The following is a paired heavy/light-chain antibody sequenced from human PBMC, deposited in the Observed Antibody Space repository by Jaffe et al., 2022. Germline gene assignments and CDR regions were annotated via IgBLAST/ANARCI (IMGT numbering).Heavy chain of an antibody. Sequence: VQLVESGGGLVQPGGSLRLSCAASGFTVSSNFMSWVRQAPGRGLEWVSVMYSGGNTFFADSVKGRFTISRDNSKNMFYLQMNDLRAEDTAVYYCVRDADYYGSGSYGYFDYWGQGTLVTVSS. D-gene: IGHD3-10*01. CDR1: GFTVSSNF. V-gene: IGHV3-66*02. CDR2: MYSGGNT. CDR3: VRDADYYGSGSYGYFDY. J-gene: IGHJ4*02.
Light chain of an antibody. V-gene: IGKV1-5*03. Sequence: DIQMTQSPSTLSASVGDRVTITCRASQSISSWLAWYQQKPGTAPKLLIYKASSLQSGVPSRFSGSGSGTEFTLTISSLQPDDFATYYCQEYDTYSRKFGQGTKVDIK. J-gene: IGKJ1*01. CDR3: QEYDTYSRK. CDR1: QSISSW. CDR2: KAS.